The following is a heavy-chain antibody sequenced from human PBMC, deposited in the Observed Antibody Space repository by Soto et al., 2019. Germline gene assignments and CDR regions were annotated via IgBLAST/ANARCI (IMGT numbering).Heavy chain of an antibody. CDR1: GFTFSGFG. V-gene: IGHV3-33*01. D-gene: IGHD4-17*01. CDR2: IWYDGSKK. Sequence: QVQLVESGGGVVQPGTSLRLSCEASGFTFSGFGMHWVRQAPGKGLEWVAVIWYDGSKKYYADCVKGRFTISRDNSKNARYLQRNALRADDTAVYYCARGGGGSYGGNSAHFDIWGQGTLVTVSS. CDR3: ARGGGGSYGGNSAHFDI. J-gene: IGHJ3*02.